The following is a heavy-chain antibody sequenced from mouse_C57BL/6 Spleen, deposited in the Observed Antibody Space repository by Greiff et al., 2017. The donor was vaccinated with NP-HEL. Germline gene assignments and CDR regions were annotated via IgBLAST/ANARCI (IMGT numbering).Heavy chain of an antibody. J-gene: IGHJ3*01. V-gene: IGHV5-4*01. CDR1: GFTFSSYA. Sequence: EVQGVESGGGLVKPGGSLKLSCAASGFTFSSYAMSWVRQTPEKRLEWVATISDGGSYTYYPDNVKGRFTISRDNAKNNLYLQMSHLKSEDTAMYYCARDRGYDYDKAWFAYWGQGTLVTVSA. CDR2: ISDGGSYT. CDR3: ARDRGYDYDKAWFAY. D-gene: IGHD2-4*01.